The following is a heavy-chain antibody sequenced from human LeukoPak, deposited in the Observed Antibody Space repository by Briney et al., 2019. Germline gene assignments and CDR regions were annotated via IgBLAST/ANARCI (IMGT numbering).Heavy chain of an antibody. J-gene: IGHJ4*02. CDR2: ISDSGGST. Sequence: GGTLRLSCVASGFTFSSYGMSWVRQAPGKGLEWVSGISDSGGSTYYADSVKGRFTISRDNSKNTLYLQMNSLRAEDTAVYYCAKYHSGYFDYWGQGTLVTVSS. CDR3: AKYHSGYFDY. CDR1: GFTFSSYG. D-gene: IGHD3-22*01. V-gene: IGHV3-23*01.